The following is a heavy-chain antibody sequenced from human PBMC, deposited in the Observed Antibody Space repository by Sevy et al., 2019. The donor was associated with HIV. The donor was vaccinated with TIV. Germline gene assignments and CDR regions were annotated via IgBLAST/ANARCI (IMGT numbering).Heavy chain of an antibody. D-gene: IGHD3-16*01. CDR1: GYIFNTYG. V-gene: IGHV1-18*01. Sequence: ASVKVSCQTSGYIFNTYGIAWVRQAPGQGLEWMGWISIYNGETDFAPRFQDRVTLTTDTSTSTAYMERRNFRSDDTPRYTWGGTPEIQRHRETTSWLEPWGQGPLVTV. CDR2: ISIYNGET. CDR3: GGTPEIQRHRETTSWLEP. J-gene: IGHJ5*02.